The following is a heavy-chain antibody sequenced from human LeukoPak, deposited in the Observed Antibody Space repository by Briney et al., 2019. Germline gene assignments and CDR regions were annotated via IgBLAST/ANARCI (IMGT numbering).Heavy chain of an antibody. Sequence: KPSETLSLTCAVSGYSISSGYYCGWIRQPPGKGLEWIGSIYHSGSTYYNPSLKSRVTISVDTSKNQFSLKLSSVTAADTAVYYCARGCAPIYGNWFDPWGQGTLVTVSS. V-gene: IGHV4-38-2*01. J-gene: IGHJ5*02. D-gene: IGHD2/OR15-2a*01. CDR1: GYSISSGYY. CDR3: ARGCAPIYGNWFDP. CDR2: IYHSGST.